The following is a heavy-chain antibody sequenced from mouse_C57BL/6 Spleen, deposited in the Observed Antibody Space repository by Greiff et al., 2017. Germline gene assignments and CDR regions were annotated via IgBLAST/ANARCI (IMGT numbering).Heavy chain of an antibody. Sequence: EVKLAESGGGVVQPKGSLKLSCAASGFSFNTYAMNWVRQAPGKGLEWVARIRSKSNNYATYYADSVKDRFSISSDDSESMHYLQMDNLKTEDTAMYYCVRHYYGSSYECYFDYWGQGTTLTVSS. CDR2: IRSKSNNYAT. V-gene: IGHV10-1*01. CDR1: GFSFNTYA. CDR3: VRHYYGSSYECYFDY. J-gene: IGHJ2*01. D-gene: IGHD1-1*01.